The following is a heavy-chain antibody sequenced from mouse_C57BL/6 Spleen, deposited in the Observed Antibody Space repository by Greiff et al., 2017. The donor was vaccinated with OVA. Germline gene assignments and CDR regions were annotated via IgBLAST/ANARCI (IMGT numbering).Heavy chain of an antibody. J-gene: IGHJ3*01. CDR3: ARGDYDYDGSWFAY. V-gene: IGHV1-55*01. Sequence: QVQLQQPGAELVKPGASVKMSFKASGYTFTSYWITWVKQRPGQGLEWIGDIYPGSGSTNYNEKFKSKATLTVDTSSSTAYMQLSSLTSEDSAVYYCARGDYDYDGSWFAYWGQGTLVTVSA. CDR2: IYPGSGST. CDR1: GYTFTSYW. D-gene: IGHD2-4*01.